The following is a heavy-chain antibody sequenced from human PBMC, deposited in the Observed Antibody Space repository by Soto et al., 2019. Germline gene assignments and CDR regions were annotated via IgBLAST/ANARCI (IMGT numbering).Heavy chain of an antibody. D-gene: IGHD2-15*01. J-gene: IGHJ4*02. Sequence: SETLSLTCTVSGGSISSSSYYWGWIRQPPGKGLEWIGSIYYSGSTYYNPSLKSRVTISVDTSKNQFSLKLSSVTAADTAVYYCARGYCSGGSCYRYWGQGTQVTVSS. CDR3: ARGYCSGGSCYRY. V-gene: IGHV4-39*01. CDR1: GGSISSSSYY. CDR2: IYYSGST.